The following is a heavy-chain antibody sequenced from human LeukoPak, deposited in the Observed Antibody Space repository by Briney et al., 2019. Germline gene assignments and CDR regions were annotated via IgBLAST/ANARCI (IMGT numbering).Heavy chain of an antibody. CDR1: GGTFSSYA. J-gene: IGHJ4*02. CDR3: AREWDIAAAGTDFDY. D-gene: IGHD6-13*01. V-gene: IGHV1-69*05. Sequence: SVKVSCKASGGTFSSYAISWVRQVPGQGLEWMGGIIPIFGTANYAQKLQGRVTMTTDTSTSTAYMELRSLRSDDTAVYYCAREWDIAAAGTDFDYWGQGTLVTVSS. CDR2: IIPIFGTA.